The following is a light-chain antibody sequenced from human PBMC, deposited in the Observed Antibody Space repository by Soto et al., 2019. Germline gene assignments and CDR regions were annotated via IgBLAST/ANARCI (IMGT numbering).Light chain of an antibody. V-gene: IGKV3-11*01. CDR2: DAS. J-gene: IGKJ5*01. CDR3: QHRSNWPPIT. Sequence: EIVLTQSPATLSLSPGERATLSCRASQSVSSYLAWYQQKPGQAPRLLIYDASNRATGIPARFSVSGSGTDFFLTISSLEPEDFAVYYCQHRSNWPPITFGQGTRLEIK. CDR1: QSVSSY.